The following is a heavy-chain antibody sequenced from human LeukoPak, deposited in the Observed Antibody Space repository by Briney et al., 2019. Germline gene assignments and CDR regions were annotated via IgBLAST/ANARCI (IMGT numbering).Heavy chain of an antibody. CDR3: AKDRGRILLRYFDWFPPPNV. J-gene: IGHJ6*02. Sequence: PGGSLRLSCAASGFTFSSYAMSWVRQAPGKGLEWVSAISGSGGSTYYADSVKGRFTISRDNSKNTLYLQMNSLRAEDTAVYYCAKDRGRILLRYFDWFPPPNVWGQGTTVTVSS. CDR2: ISGSGGST. V-gene: IGHV3-23*01. CDR1: GFTFSSYA. D-gene: IGHD3-9*01.